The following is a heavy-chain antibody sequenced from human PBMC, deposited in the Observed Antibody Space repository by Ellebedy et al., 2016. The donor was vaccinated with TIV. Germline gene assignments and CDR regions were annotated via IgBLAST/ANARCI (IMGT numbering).Heavy chain of an antibody. D-gene: IGHD3-16*01. J-gene: IGHJ5*02. CDR3: AREGDLPRGNWFDP. V-gene: IGHV1-2*02. Sequence: ASVKVSXXASGYMFTDYYMHWVRQAPGQGLEWMGWFNPNSGGTNYAQKFQGRVTMTRDTSISTAYMELSRVRSDDTAMYYCAREGDLPRGNWFDPWGQGTLVTVSS. CDR2: FNPNSGGT. CDR1: GYMFTDYY.